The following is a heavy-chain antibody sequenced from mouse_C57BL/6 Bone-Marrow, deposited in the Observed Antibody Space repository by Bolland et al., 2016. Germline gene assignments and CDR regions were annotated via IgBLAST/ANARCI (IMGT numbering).Heavy chain of an antibody. CDR2: PRDGST. D-gene: IGHD2-13*01. V-gene: IGHV1-85*01. J-gene: IGHJ4*01. Sequence: PRDGSTKYNEKFKGKATLTVDTSSSTAYMELHSLTSEDSAVYFCARDYSGAMGYWGQGTS. CDR3: ARDYSGAMGY.